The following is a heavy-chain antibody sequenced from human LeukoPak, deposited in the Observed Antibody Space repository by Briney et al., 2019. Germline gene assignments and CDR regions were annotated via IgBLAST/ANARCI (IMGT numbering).Heavy chain of an antibody. CDR2: IATAGDP. D-gene: IGHD2-15*01. CDR3: ARGVYCSGGNCYPGLYGLDV. J-gene: IGHJ6*02. CDR1: GFTFSSYD. Sequence: GGSLRLSCAASGFTFSSYDMHWVRQATGKGLEWVSAIATAGDPYYPGSVTGRFTISRENAKNSSYLQINSLRAGDTAVYYFARGVYCSGGNCYPGLYGLDVWGQGTTVTVSS. V-gene: IGHV3-13*05.